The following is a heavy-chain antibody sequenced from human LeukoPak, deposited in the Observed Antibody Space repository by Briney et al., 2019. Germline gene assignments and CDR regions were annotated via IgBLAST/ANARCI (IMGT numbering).Heavy chain of an antibody. J-gene: IGHJ5*02. Sequence: SETLSLTCTVSGGSISSYYWSWIRQPPGKGLEWIGYIYNSGSTNYNPSLKSRVTMSVDTSKNQFSLRLTSVTAADTAVYYCARATADYGDYGDNWFDPWGQGTLVTVSS. CDR2: IYNSGST. CDR1: GGSISSYY. V-gene: IGHV4-59*01. D-gene: IGHD4-17*01. CDR3: ARATADYGDYGDNWFDP.